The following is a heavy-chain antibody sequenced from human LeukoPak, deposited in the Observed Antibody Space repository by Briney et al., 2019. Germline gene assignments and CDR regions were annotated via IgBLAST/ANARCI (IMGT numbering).Heavy chain of an antibody. CDR1: GFTFSSYS. J-gene: IGHJ4*02. CDR2: ISSSSSYI. D-gene: IGHD5-24*01. Sequence: PGGSLRLSCAASGFTFSSYSMNWVRQAPGKGLEWVSSISSSSSYIYYADSVKGRFTISRDNAKNSLYLQMDTLRTEDTAVYYCARERDGRFFDYWGQGTLVTVSS. CDR3: ARERDGRFFDY. V-gene: IGHV3-21*01.